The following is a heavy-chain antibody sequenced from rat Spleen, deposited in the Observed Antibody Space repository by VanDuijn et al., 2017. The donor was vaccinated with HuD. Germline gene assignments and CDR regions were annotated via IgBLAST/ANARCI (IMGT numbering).Heavy chain of an antibody. Sequence: QVQLKESGPGLVQPSQTLSLTCTVSGFSVTSYHVHWVRQPSGKGLEWMGVIWTGGGTEYNSPLKSRLSTSRDTSKSQVFLKMHSLQTEDTATYYCARENMYYGYNYFDYWGQGVMVTVSS. CDR1: GFSVTSYH. CDR3: ARENMYYGYNYFDY. J-gene: IGHJ2*01. D-gene: IGHD1-9*01. V-gene: IGHV2-43*01. CDR2: IWTGGGT.